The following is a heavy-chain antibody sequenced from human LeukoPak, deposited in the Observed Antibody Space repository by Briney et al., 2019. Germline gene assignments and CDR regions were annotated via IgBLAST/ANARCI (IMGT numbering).Heavy chain of an antibody. Sequence: GGSLRLSCAASGFTVNRYNMNWVRRAPGKGREWVSSISTSSSYIYYADSVRGRFTISRDNAKKSLYMQMNSLRAEDTAVYTCARGADGVSSNSRGWFDPWGQGTLVTVSS. CDR1: GFTVNRYN. D-gene: IGHD2-15*01. CDR3: ARGADGVSSNSRGWFDP. V-gene: IGHV3-21*01. CDR2: ISTSSSYI. J-gene: IGHJ5*02.